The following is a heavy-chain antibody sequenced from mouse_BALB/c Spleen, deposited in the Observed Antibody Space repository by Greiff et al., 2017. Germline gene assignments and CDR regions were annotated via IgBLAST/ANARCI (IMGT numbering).Heavy chain of an antibody. J-gene: IGHJ1*01. Sequence: QVQLQQPGAELVKPGTSVKLSCKASGYNFTSYWINWVKLRPGQGLEWIGDIYPGSGSTNYNEKFKSKATLTVDTSSSTAYMQLSSLASEDSALYYCAIYYGYDEVYWYFDVWGAGTTVTVSS. V-gene: IGHV1-55*01. D-gene: IGHD2-2*01. CDR3: AIYYGYDEVYWYFDV. CDR2: IYPGSGST. CDR1: GYNFTSYW.